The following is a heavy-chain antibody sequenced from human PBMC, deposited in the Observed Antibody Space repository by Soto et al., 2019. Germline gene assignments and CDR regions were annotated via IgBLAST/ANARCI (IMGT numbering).Heavy chain of an antibody. J-gene: IGHJ4*02. D-gene: IGHD3-10*01. CDR2: ISVSGVST. Sequence: GGSLRLSCAASGFTFSSYAMSWVRQAPGKGLEWVSTISVSGVSTYYADSVKGRFTISRDNSKNTLYLQMNSLRAEDTAVYYCAKAPSGSGSPYFDYSGQGTLVTVSS. CDR3: AKAPSGSGSPYFDY. V-gene: IGHV3-23*01. CDR1: GFTFSSYA.